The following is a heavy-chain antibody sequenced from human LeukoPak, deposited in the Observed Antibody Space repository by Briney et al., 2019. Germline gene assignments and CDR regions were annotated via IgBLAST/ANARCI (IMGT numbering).Heavy chain of an antibody. J-gene: IGHJ4*02. D-gene: IGHD2-15*01. V-gene: IGHV4-39*01. CDR2: IYYSGST. CDR3: ARRVLGYCSGGSCYSDYFDY. Sequence: SETLSLTCTVSGGSISSSSYDWGWIRQPPGKGLEWIGSIYYSGSTYYNPSLKSRVTISVDTSKNQFSLKLSSVTAADTAVYYCARRVLGYCSGGSCYSDYFDYWGQGTLVTVSS. CDR1: GGSISSSSYD.